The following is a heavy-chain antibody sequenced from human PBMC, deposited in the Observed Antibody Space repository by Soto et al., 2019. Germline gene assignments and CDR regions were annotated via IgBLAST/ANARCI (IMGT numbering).Heavy chain of an antibody. J-gene: IGHJ4*02. D-gene: IGHD6-13*01. Sequence: EVQLVESGGGLVKPGGSLRLYCAASGFIFSNAWMSWFRQAPGQGLEWIGRIKSKSDGGTTDYAAPVKGRFNISRDDSKNTLFLQMSSLKTEDTAVYYCTTGWSSKDYWGQGTLVTVSS. CDR3: TTGWSSKDY. CDR1: GFIFSNAW. V-gene: IGHV3-15*01. CDR2: IKSKSDGGTT.